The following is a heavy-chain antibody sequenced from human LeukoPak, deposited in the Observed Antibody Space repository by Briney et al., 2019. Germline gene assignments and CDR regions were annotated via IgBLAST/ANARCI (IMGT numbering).Heavy chain of an antibody. J-gene: IGHJ3*02. D-gene: IGHD3-9*01. CDR2: ISSSGSTI. Sequence: PGGSLRLSCAASGFTFSSYEMNWVRQAPGKGLEWVSYISSSGSTIYYADSVKGRFNISRDNAKNSLYLQMNSLRAEDTAVYYCARDRRDYDILTGYYTPVGAFDIWGQGTMVTVSS. V-gene: IGHV3-48*03. CDR3: ARDRRDYDILTGYYTPVGAFDI. CDR1: GFTFSSYE.